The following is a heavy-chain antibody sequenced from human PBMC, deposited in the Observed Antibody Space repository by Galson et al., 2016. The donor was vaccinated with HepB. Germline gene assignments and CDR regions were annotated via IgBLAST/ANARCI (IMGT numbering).Heavy chain of an antibody. J-gene: IGHJ4*02. D-gene: IGHD3-16*02. CDR2: IYWNDDE. CDR3: ANVDKTYDYFWGVYLYTFGY. CDR1: GFPLTTTGVG. Sequence: PALVKPTQTLTLTCTFSGFPLTTTGVGVNWFRQPPGKALEWLAVIYWNDDEFYSPSLISRLTITKDTYKNQVALTLNDIDPVDTATYYCANVDKTYDYFWGVYLYTFGYGGQGTLVTVSS. V-gene: IGHV2-5*01.